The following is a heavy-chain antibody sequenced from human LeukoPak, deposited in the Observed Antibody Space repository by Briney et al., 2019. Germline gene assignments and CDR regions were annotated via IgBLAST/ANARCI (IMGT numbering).Heavy chain of an antibody. CDR2: INPNSGGT. CDR1: GYTFTGYY. V-gene: IGHV1-2*02. Sequence: ASVKVSCKASGYTFTGYYMHWVRQAPGQGLEWMGWINPNSGGTNYAQKFQGRVTMTRDTSISTAYMELSRLRSDDTAVYYCARDMSIAACPHFDYWGQGTLVTVSS. J-gene: IGHJ4*02. D-gene: IGHD6-6*01. CDR3: ARDMSIAACPHFDY.